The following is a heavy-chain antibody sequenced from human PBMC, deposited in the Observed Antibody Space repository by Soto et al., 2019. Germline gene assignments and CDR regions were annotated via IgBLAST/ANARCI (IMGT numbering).Heavy chain of an antibody. CDR2: ITGSGDNT. Sequence: EVQLLESGGGLVQPGGSLRISCAASGFTFSSNALYWVRQAPGKGLEWVAAITGSGDNTYYADSVKGRFTISRDNFKNTVYLEMNSLRADDTAVYYCAKGPVRFDYWGQGTLVTVSS. D-gene: IGHD1-1*01. V-gene: IGHV3-23*01. J-gene: IGHJ4*02. CDR3: AKGPVRFDY. CDR1: GFTFSSNA.